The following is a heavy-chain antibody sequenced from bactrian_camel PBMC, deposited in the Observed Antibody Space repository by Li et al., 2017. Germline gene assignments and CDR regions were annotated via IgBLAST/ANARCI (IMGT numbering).Heavy chain of an antibody. CDR3: ALIGQTTEIY. V-gene: IGHV3S55*01. CDR1: GFTYSSYC. CDR2: YVNDGIA. J-gene: IGHJ4*01. D-gene: IGHD1*01. Sequence: HVQLVESGGGSVQAGGSLRLSCAASGFTYSSYCMGWFRQAPGKEREGAARLYVNDGIAYYDANVEGRFTLSFDNVKNTLDLEMNSLKPADTAMYYCALIGQTTEIYWGQGTQVTVS.